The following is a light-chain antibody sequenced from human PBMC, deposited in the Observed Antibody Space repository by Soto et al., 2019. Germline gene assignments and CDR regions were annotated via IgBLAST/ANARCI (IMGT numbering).Light chain of an antibody. Sequence: IQMSQSPSSLSASVGDRVTITCRASQNIFNYVNWYQQKPGKAPRLLIFTASSLRSRVPSRFSGSGSGTDFTLTINTLQSEDFATYFCQQSCSPLPITFGQGTRLEMK. V-gene: IGKV1-39*01. J-gene: IGKJ5*01. CDR3: QQSCSPLPIT. CDR2: TAS. CDR1: QNIFNY.